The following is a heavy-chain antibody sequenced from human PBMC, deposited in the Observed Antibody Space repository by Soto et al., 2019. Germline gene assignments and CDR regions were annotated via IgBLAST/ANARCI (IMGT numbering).Heavy chain of an antibody. Sequence: PGGSLRLSCAASGFTFSSYGMRWVRQAPGKGLEWVAVIWHDGKNKYYADSVKGRFTISRDNSKSTLDLQMSSLRVEDTAVYYCARDKGSDAPIDMWGQGTMVTVSS. D-gene: IGHD3-10*01. CDR2: IWHDGKNK. CDR1: GFTFSSYG. CDR3: ARDKGSDAPIDM. J-gene: IGHJ3*02. V-gene: IGHV3-33*01.